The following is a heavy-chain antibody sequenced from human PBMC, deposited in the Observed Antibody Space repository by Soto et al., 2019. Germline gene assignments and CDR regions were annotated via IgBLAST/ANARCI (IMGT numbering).Heavy chain of an antibody. D-gene: IGHD6-6*01. CDR3: ARPEYSSSSYGMDV. CDR2: ISSSSSTI. J-gene: IGHJ6*02. CDR1: GFTFSSYS. Sequence: EVQLVESGGGLVQPGGSLRLSCAASGFTFSSYSMNWVRQAPGKGLEWVSYISSSSSTIYYADSVKGRFTISRDNAKNSLYRQMNSLRDKDTAVYYCARPEYSSSSYGMDVWGQGTTVTVSS. V-gene: IGHV3-48*02.